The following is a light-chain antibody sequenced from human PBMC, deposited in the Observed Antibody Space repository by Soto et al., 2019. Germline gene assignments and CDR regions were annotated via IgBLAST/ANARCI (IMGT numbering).Light chain of an antibody. J-gene: IGKJ4*01. Sequence: EIVMTQSPATLSVSPGERAILSCRASKSVSNNLAWYQQKPGQAPRLLIYGASTRATGIPARFSGSGSGTEFTLSISSLQSEDSAIYYCQQYNNWPHLTFGGGTKVEIK. CDR3: QQYNNWPHLT. V-gene: IGKV3-15*01. CDR2: GAS. CDR1: KSVSNN.